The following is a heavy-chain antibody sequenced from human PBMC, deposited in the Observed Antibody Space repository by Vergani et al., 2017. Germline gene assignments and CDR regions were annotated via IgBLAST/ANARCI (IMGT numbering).Heavy chain of an antibody. CDR2: IYHSGST. CDR1: GGSISSGGYY. D-gene: IGHD6-13*01. CDR3: ATLVAAARGWFDP. Sequence: QLQLQESGSGLVKPSQTLSLTCAVSGGSISSGGYYWGWIRQPPGKGLEWIGSIYHSGSTYYNPSLKSRVTISVDTSKNQFSLKLSSVTAADTAVYYCATLVAAARGWFDPWGQGTLVTVSS. V-gene: IGHV4-30-2*03. J-gene: IGHJ5*02.